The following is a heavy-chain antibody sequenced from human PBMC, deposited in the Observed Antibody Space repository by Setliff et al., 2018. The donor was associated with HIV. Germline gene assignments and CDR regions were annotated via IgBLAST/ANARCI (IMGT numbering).Heavy chain of an antibody. V-gene: IGHV1-69*10. CDR1: GGTSSTYA. Sequence: SVKVSCKASGGTSSTYAMNWVRQAPGQGLEWMGQIIPILEITSYAQKFQGRLTLTADESTTTMYMELSSLRSEDTAVYYCARDLFKYYGDHTHDAFDIWGQGTMVTVSS. CDR3: ARDLFKYYGDHTHDAFDI. D-gene: IGHD4-17*01. CDR2: IIPILEIT. J-gene: IGHJ3*02.